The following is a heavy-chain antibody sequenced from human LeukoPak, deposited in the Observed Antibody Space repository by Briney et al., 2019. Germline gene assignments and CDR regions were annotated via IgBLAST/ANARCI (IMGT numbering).Heavy chain of an antibody. V-gene: IGHV1-18*01. CDR1: GYTFNSFG. CDR2: ISAYSGHT. D-gene: IGHD1-26*01. Sequence: GASVKVSCKASGYTFNSFGVSWVRKAPGQGLEWMGWISAYSGHTNYAQKLQGRVTLTTDTSTDTAYMELTSLRSDDTAMYYCARDQVVGATAGTFDYWGQGSLVTVSS. J-gene: IGHJ4*02. CDR3: ARDQVVGATAGTFDY.